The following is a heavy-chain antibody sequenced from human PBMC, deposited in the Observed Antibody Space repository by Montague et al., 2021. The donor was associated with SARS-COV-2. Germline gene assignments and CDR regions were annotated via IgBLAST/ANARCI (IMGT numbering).Heavy chain of an antibody. Sequence: SETLSLTCTVSGGPISNFYWTWIRSPPGKGLDWIGSISYTGSTNYNPSLKSRVAISVDTSKNQFSLKLTSVTAADTAFYYCARINPTGVDFWGQGTLVTVSS. CDR2: ISYTGST. J-gene: IGHJ4*02. CDR1: GGPISNFY. D-gene: IGHD1-14*01. CDR3: ARINPTGVDF. V-gene: IGHV4-59*12.